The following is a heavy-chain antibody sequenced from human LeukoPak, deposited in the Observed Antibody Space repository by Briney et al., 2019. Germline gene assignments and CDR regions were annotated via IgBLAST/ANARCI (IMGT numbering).Heavy chain of an antibody. J-gene: IGHJ4*02. CDR2: ISYDGSNK. CDR1: GFTFSSYA. Sequence: GRSLRLSCAAFGFTFSSYAMHWVRQAPGKGLEWVAVISYDGSNKYYADSVKGRFTISRDNSKNTLYLQMNSLRAEDTAVYYCARGLCSSTSCYTTDFDYWGQGTLVTVSS. V-gene: IGHV3-30-3*01. D-gene: IGHD2-2*02. CDR3: ARGLCSSTSCYTTDFDY.